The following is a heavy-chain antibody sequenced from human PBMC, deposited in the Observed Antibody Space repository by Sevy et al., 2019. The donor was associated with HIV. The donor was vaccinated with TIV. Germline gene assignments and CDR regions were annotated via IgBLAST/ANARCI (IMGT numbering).Heavy chain of an antibody. Sequence: ASVKVSCKASGGTFSSYAINWVRQAPGQGLEWMGGFVALFRTSHYAQKFQGRVTISADESSNTAYMDLSSLTSEDTAMYYCARWGNWNCRGDVWGQGTTVTVSS. CDR2: FVALFRTS. V-gene: IGHV1-69*13. CDR3: ARWGNWNCRGDV. J-gene: IGHJ6*02. D-gene: IGHD1-7*01. CDR1: GGTFSSYA.